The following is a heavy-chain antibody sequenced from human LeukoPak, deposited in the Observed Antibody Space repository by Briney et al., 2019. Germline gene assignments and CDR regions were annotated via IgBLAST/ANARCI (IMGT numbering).Heavy chain of an antibody. Sequence: GGSLRLSCAASGFTFSSYWMHWVRQAPGKGLVWVSRINSDGSSTSYADSVKGRFTISRDNAKNTLYLHMNSLRAEDTAVYYCAREAVWCGALYGMDVWGQGTTVTVSS. CDR3: AREAVWCGALYGMDV. J-gene: IGHJ6*02. D-gene: IGHD3-10*01. CDR2: INSDGSST. V-gene: IGHV3-74*01. CDR1: GFTFSSYW.